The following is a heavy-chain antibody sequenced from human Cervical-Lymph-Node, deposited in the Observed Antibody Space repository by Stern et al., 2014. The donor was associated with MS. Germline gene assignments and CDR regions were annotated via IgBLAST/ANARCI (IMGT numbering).Heavy chain of an antibody. D-gene: IGHD2-21*01. J-gene: IGHJ4*02. CDR1: GDSLSSCHW. CDR2: NYYSGST. CDR3: AREPLVGF. Sequence: QVQLQESGPGLVRPSGTLSLTCTVSGDSLSSCHWWSWVRPPPGERQGWVGENYYSGSTNSTPSLKSRAAPSVDTSNNQFSLNMTSLTAADTAVYYCAREPLVGFWGQGILVTVSS. V-gene: IGHV4-4*02.